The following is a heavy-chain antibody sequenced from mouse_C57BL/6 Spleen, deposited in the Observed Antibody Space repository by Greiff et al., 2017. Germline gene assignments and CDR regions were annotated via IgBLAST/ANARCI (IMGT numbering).Heavy chain of an antibody. J-gene: IGHJ1*03. Sequence: QVQLQQPGAELVKPGASVKLSCKASGYTFTSYWMHWVKQRPGQGLEWIGMIHPNSGSTNYNEKFKSKATLTVDKSSSTAYMQLSSLTSEDSAVYYCALYYGNPYWYFDVWGTGTTVTASS. CDR1: GYTFTSYW. D-gene: IGHD2-1*01. CDR2: IHPNSGST. CDR3: ALYYGNPYWYFDV. V-gene: IGHV1-64*01.